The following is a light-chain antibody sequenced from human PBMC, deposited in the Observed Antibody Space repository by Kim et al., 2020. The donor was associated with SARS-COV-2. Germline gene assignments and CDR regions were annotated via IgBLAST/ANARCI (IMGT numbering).Light chain of an antibody. V-gene: IGLV3-21*01. CDR1: NIGSKS. Sequence: SYELTQPLSVSVAPGKTARITCGGNNIGSKSVHWYQQKPGQAPVLVIYYDSDRPSGIPERFSGSNSGNTATLTISRVEAGDEADYYCQEWESCSDRPVFG. CDR3: QEWESCSDRPV. CDR2: YDS. J-gene: IGLJ3*02.